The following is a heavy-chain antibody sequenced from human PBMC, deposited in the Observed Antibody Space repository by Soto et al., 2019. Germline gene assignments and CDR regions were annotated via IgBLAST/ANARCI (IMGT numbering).Heavy chain of an antibody. CDR1: GFICSSYD. V-gene: IGHV3-23*01. CDR2: ILVDGRT. J-gene: IGHJ3*02. Sequence: ESLLLSCAASGFICSSYDMSWVRQAPGKGLEWVSTILVDGRTFYVDSVKGRFTISRDSSKNTVYLQMNSLTAGDTALYYCAKATATGGGAFDICGQGTMVTVSS. CDR3: AKATATGGGAFDI. D-gene: IGHD2-8*02.